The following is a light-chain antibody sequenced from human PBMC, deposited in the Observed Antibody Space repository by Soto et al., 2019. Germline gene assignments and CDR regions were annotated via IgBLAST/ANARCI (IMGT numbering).Light chain of an antibody. CDR2: GAS. V-gene: IGKV1-39*01. J-gene: IGKJ4*01. CDR1: QGVGSH. CDR3: QQNYRDPLT. Sequence: DIQMTQSPSSVSALIGDRVTITCRASQGVGSHVNWYQQKPGKAPNLLIHGASNLQSGVPSTFSGSGSGTDFTLTISSLQTEDFATYDCQQNYRDPLTFGGGTKVDIK.